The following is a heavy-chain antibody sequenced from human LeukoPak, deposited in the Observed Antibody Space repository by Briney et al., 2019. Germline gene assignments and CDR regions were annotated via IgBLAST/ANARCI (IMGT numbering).Heavy chain of an antibody. Sequence: ASLKVSCKASGYTFTGYYMHWVRQAPGQGLEWMGWINPNSGGTNYAQKFQGRVTMTRDTSISTAYMELSRLRSDDTAVYYCAGDFNYYGSGSFPDYWGQGTLVTVSS. D-gene: IGHD3-10*01. V-gene: IGHV1-2*02. CDR1: GYTFTGYY. J-gene: IGHJ4*02. CDR3: AGDFNYYGSGSFPDY. CDR2: INPNSGGT.